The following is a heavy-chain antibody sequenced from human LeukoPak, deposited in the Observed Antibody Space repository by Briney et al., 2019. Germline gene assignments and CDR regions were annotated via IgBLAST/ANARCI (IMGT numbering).Heavy chain of an antibody. CDR1: GGSISSGGYY. D-gene: IGHD4-23*01. Sequence: SETLSLTCTVSGGSISSGGYYWSWIRQHPGKGLEWIGYIYHSGSTNYNPSLKSRVTISLDTSKNQFSLKLSSVAAADTAVYYCARGQTPRNYYYYGMDVWGQGTTVTVSS. V-gene: IGHV4-31*03. J-gene: IGHJ6*02. CDR2: IYHSGST. CDR3: ARGQTPRNYYYYGMDV.